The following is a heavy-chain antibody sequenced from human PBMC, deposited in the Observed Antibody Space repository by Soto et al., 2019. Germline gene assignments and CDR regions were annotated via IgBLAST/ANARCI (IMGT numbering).Heavy chain of an antibody. CDR3: ARSYSSGWRSNNWFDP. J-gene: IGHJ5*02. D-gene: IGHD6-19*01. CDR1: GGSISSYY. V-gene: IGHV4-59*01. Sequence: SETLSLTCTVSGGSISSYYWSWIRQPPGKGLEWIGYIYYSGSTNYNPSLKSRVTISVDTSKNQFSLKLSSVTAADTAVYYCARSYSSGWRSNNWFDPWGQGPLVTVSS. CDR2: IYYSGST.